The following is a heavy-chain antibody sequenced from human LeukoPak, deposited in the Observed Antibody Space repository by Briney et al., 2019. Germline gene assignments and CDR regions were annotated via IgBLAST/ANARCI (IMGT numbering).Heavy chain of an antibody. CDR1: GFTFSSYS. Sequence: NTGGSLRLSCAASGFTFSSYSMNWVRQAPGKGLEWVSSIDFTSRYIYNADSVKGRFTTSRDNAKNSLDLQMNSLKAEDTAVYYCVRDLPDYWGQGTLVSVST. J-gene: IGHJ4*02. CDR3: VRDLPDY. CDR2: IDFTSRYI. V-gene: IGHV3-21*01.